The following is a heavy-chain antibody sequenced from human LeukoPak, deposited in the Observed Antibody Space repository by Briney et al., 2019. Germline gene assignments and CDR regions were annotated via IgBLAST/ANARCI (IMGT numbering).Heavy chain of an antibody. V-gene: IGHV3-23*01. CDR1: EFTYG. J-gene: IGHJ4*02. D-gene: IGHD4-11*01. CDR2: ISSSGSNT. Sequence: GGSLRLSCAAPEFTYGMNWVRQAPGKGLECVSAISSSGSNTYYADSVKGRFTISRDNSKNTLYLQMNSLRAEDTAVYYCVRSILTSEYSSRGGFGDYWGQGTLLTVSS. CDR3: VRSILTSEYSSRGGFGDY.